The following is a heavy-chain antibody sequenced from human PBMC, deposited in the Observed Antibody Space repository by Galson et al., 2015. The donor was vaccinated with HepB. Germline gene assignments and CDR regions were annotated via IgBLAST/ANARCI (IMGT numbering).Heavy chain of an antibody. CDR1: GYTFSSYG. CDR2: ISAYNGNT. V-gene: IGHV1-18*01. D-gene: IGHD6-13*01. Sequence: SVKVSCKASGYTFSSYGITWVRQAPGQGLEWMGWISAYNGNTNYAYKLQGRVTMTTDTSTSTAYMELRSLRSDDTAAYFCARGTGSSSWYTPDYWGQGTLVTVSS. J-gene: IGHJ4*02. CDR3: ARGTGSSSWYTPDY.